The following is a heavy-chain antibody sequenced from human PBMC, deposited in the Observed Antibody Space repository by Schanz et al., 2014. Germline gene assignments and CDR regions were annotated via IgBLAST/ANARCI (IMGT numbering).Heavy chain of an antibody. CDR3: ARGTDWSLHY. D-gene: IGHD1-1*01. Sequence: VQLVESGGGLVKPGGSLRLSCAASGFTFSTYAMSWVRQAPGKGLEWVSAISGSGGSTYYADSVKGRFTISRDNSKNTLYLQMNSLRTEDTAVYYCARGTDWSLHYWGQGALVTVSS. CDR2: ISGSGGST. CDR1: GFTFSTYA. V-gene: IGHV3-23*04. J-gene: IGHJ4*02.